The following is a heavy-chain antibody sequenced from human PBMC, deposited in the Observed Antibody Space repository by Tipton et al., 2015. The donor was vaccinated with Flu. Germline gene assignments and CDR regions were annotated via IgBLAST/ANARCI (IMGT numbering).Heavy chain of an antibody. CDR3: ARDGAGYNGAFDM. Sequence: QLVQSGAELKKPGASVKVSCKGSGYTFTAHYMHWVRQAPGQGLEWMVWINPNDNGTRYPQKFQGRVTMTRDTSISTVYMELSRLSSDDTAVYYCARDGAGYNGAFDMWGQGTMVTVSS. CDR2: INPNDNGT. D-gene: IGHD5-24*01. V-gene: IGHV1-2*02. CDR1: GYTFTAHY. J-gene: IGHJ3*02.